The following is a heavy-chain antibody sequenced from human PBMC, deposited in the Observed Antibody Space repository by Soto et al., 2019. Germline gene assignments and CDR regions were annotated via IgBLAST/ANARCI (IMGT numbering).Heavy chain of an antibody. CDR3: ARTDRDFYGLDV. Sequence: EVQLVESGGGLVQPGVSLRLSCEASGFTFRNYDMHWVRQGTGKGLEWVSGISAAGDPDYADSVEGRFTISSENAQNSFFLQMNSLRVGDTAVYYCARTDRDFYGLDVWGQGTTVIVSS. CDR2: ISAAGDP. J-gene: IGHJ6*02. V-gene: IGHV3-13*05. CDR1: GFTFRNYD.